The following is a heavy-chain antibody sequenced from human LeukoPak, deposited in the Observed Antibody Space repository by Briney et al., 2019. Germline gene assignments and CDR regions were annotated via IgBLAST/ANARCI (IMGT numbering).Heavy chain of an antibody. J-gene: IGHJ4*02. D-gene: IGHD6-13*01. CDR2: INHSGST. CDR1: GGSFSGYY. Sequence: SETLSLTCAVYGGSFSGYYWSWLRQPPGKGLEWIGEINHSGSTNYNPSLKSRVTISVDTSKNQFSLKLSSVTAADTAVYYCAKDISSWYSGMGFLGGESQPLQTLIDYWGQGTLVTVSS. CDR3: AKDISSWYSGMGFLGGESQPLQTLIDY. V-gene: IGHV4-34*01.